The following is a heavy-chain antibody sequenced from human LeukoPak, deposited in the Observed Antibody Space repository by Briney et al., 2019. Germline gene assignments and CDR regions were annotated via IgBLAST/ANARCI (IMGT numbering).Heavy chain of an antibody. V-gene: IGHV1-69*13. Sequence: GASVKVSCKASGGTFSSYAISWVRQAPGQGLEWMGGIIPIFGTANYAQKFQGRVTITADESTSTAYMELSSLRSEDTAVYYCARASTVVTLPYYFDYWGQGTLVTVSS. J-gene: IGHJ4*02. D-gene: IGHD4-23*01. CDR2: IIPIFGTA. CDR1: GGTFSSYA. CDR3: ARASTVVTLPYYFDY.